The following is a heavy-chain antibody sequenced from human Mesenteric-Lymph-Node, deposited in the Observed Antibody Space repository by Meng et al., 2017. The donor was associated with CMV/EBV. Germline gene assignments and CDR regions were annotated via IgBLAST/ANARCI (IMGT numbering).Heavy chain of an antibody. D-gene: IGHD3-10*01. CDR2: MYYSGST. CDR3: ARALVRGVTNFDY. Sequence: VSGGSVSSGSHYWSWIRQPPGKGLGWIAYMYYSGSTNYNPSLKSRVTISVDTSKNQFSLKLSSVTAADTAVYYCARALVRGVTNFDYWGQGILVTVSS. V-gene: IGHV4-61*01. CDR1: GGSVSSGSHY. J-gene: IGHJ4*02.